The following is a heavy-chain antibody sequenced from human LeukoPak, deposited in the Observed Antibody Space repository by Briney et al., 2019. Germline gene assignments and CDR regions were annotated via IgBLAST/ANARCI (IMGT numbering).Heavy chain of an antibody. V-gene: IGHV3-30-3*01. J-gene: IGHJ4*02. D-gene: IGHD1-1*01. CDR3: AGGSTIGMTLGPDY. Sequence: TGRSLRLSCAASGFTFSSYLMHWVRQAPGKGLEWVTVISYDGSNTYYPDSVRGRFTISRDNSKNTLYLQMNSLRTEDTAVYYCAGGSTIGMTLGPDYQGQGTLVTSAS. CDR2: ISYDGSNT. CDR1: GFTFSSYL.